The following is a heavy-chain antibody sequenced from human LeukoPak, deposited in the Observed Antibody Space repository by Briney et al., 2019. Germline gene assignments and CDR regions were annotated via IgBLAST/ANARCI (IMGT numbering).Heavy chain of an antibody. Sequence: GGSLRLSCAASGFTFRSHWMHWVRQAPGKGLVWVSASSSGGANTLYADAVKGRFTISRDNSKNTLYLQMDSLRAEDTAVYFCGRGPNGDYVGAFEFWGHGTMVTVSS. J-gene: IGHJ3*01. D-gene: IGHD4-17*01. CDR3: GRGPNGDYVGAFEF. CDR2: SSSGGANT. CDR1: GFTFRSHW. V-gene: IGHV3-74*01.